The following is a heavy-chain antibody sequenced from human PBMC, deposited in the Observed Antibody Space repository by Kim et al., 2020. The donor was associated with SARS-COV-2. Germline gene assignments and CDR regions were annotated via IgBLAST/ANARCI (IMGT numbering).Heavy chain of an antibody. CDR2: ISYDGTYT. CDR1: GFTFSIYG. Sequence: GGSLRLSCAASGFTFSIYGMHWVRQAPGKGLEWVAVISYDGTYTYYADSVKGRFTVSRDNSKNTVYLQMNSLTPEDTAMFYCAKVPSRWELRRGYDGMDV. J-gene: IGHJ6*01. CDR3: AKVPSRWELRRGYDGMDV. V-gene: IGHV3-30*18. D-gene: IGHD1-26*01.